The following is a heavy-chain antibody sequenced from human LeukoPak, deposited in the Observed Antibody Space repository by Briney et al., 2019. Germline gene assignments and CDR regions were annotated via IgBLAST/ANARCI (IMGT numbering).Heavy chain of an antibody. D-gene: IGHD1-26*01. J-gene: IGHJ4*02. CDR1: GYTFTSYA. CDR2: INAGNGNT. CDR3: ARDHRESGSFDY. Sequence: ASVNVSCKASGYTFTSYAMHWVRQAPGQRLECMGWINAGNGNTKYSQKFQGKVTITRDTSASTAYMELSSLRSEDTAVYYCARDHRESGSFDYWGQGTLVTVSS. V-gene: IGHV1-3*01.